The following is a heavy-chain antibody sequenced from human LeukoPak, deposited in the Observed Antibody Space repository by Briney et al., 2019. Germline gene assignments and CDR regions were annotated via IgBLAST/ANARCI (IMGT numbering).Heavy chain of an antibody. V-gene: IGHV1-46*01. CDR3: ARAGPQIVVVVAATTGPDY. CDR1: GYTFISYY. J-gene: IGHJ4*02. Sequence: ASVKVSCKASGYTFISYYMHWVRQAPGQGLEWMGIINPSGGSTSYAQKFQGRVTMTRDTSTSTVYMELSSLRSEDTAVYYCARAGPQIVVVVAATTGPDYWGQGTLVTVPS. D-gene: IGHD2-15*01. CDR2: INPSGGST.